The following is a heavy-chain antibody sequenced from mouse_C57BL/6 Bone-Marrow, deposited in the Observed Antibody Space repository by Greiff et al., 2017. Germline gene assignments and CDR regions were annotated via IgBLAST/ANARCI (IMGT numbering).Heavy chain of an antibody. J-gene: IGHJ2*01. Sequence: EVMLVESGGDLVKPGGSLKLSCAASGFTFSSYGMSWVRQSPDKRLEWVATISSGGSYTYYPDSVKGRFTISRDNAKNTLYLQMSSLKSEDTAMYYCARRRWLLFYFDYWGQGTTLTVSS. CDR1: GFTFSSYG. CDR2: ISSGGSYT. CDR3: ARRRWLLFYFDY. D-gene: IGHD2-3*01. V-gene: IGHV5-6*02.